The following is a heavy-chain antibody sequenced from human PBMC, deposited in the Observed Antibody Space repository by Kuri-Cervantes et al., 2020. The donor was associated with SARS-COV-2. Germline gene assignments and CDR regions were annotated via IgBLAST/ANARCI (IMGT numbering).Heavy chain of an antibody. CDR1: GFTFSSYA. CDR3: ARDDGSGSYFTFDY. CDR2: ISYDGSNK. J-gene: IGHJ4*02. D-gene: IGHD3-10*01. Sequence: GESLKISCAASGFTFSSYAMHWVRQAPGKGLEWVAVISYDGSNKYYADSVKGRFTISRDNSKNTLYLQMNSLRAEGTAVYYCARDDGSGSYFTFDYWGLGTLVTVSS. V-gene: IGHV3-30-3*01.